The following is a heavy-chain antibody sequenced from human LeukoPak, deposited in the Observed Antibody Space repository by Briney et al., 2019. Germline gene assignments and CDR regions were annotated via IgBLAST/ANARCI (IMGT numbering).Heavy chain of an antibody. V-gene: IGHV3-48*01. Sequence: PGGSLRLSCAASGFTFSTYSMNWVRQAPGKGLEGVSYISSSSSVIYYADSVKGRFAISRDNAKNSLYLQMNSLRAEDTAVYYCARTGIWSGYSLDFWGHGTLVTVSS. J-gene: IGHJ5*01. CDR1: GFTFSTYS. D-gene: IGHD3-3*01. CDR2: ISSSSSVI. CDR3: ARTGIWSGYSLDF.